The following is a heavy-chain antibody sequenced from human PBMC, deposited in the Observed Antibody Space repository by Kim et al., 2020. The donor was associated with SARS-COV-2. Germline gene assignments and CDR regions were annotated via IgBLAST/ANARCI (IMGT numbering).Heavy chain of an antibody. CDR3: ARRGGARYSSGWYGYYGMDV. Sequence: GESLKISCKGSGYSFTSYWISWVRQMPGKGLEWMGRIDPSDSYTNYSPSFQGHVTISADKSISTAYLQWSSLKASDTAMYYCARRGGARYSSGWYGYYGMDVWGQGTTVTVSS. J-gene: IGHJ6*02. D-gene: IGHD6-19*01. CDR1: GYSFTSYW. V-gene: IGHV5-10-1*01. CDR2: IDPSDSYT.